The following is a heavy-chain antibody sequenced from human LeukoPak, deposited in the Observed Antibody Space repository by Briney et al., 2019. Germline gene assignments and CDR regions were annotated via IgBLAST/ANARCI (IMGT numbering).Heavy chain of an antibody. CDR1: GFTFSSYA. Sequence: GGSLRLSCAASGFTFSSYAMHWVRQAPGKGLEYVSAISSNGGSTYYANSVKGRFTISRDNSKNTLYLQMGSLRAEDMAVYYCAKLDYGDYGGGFDYWGQGTLVTVSS. D-gene: IGHD4-17*01. J-gene: IGHJ4*02. CDR3: AKLDYGDYGGGFDY. CDR2: ISSNGGST. V-gene: IGHV3-64*01.